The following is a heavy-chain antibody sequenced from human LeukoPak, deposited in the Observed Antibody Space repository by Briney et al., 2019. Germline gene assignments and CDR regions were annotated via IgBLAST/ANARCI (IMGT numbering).Heavy chain of an antibody. CDR2: IYYSGST. CDR1: GGSISSYY. Sequence: SETLSLTCTVSGGSISSYYWSWIRQPPGKGLEWIGYIYYSGSTNYNPSLKSRVTISVDTSKNQFSLKLSSVTAADTAVYYCARELVIAAAGTENYNWFDPWGQGTLVTVSS. CDR3: ARELVIAAAGTENYNWFDP. D-gene: IGHD6-13*01. V-gene: IGHV4-59*01. J-gene: IGHJ5*02.